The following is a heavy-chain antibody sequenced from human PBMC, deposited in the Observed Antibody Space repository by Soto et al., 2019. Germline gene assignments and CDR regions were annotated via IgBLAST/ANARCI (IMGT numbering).Heavy chain of an antibody. V-gene: IGHV4-59*01. CDR3: ARGRIAARPFFDY. Sequence: SETLSLTCTVSGGSISSYYWSWIRQPPGKGLEWIGYIYYSGSTNYNPSLKSRVTISVDTSKNQFSLKLSSVTAADTAVYYCARGRIAARPFFDYWGQGTLVTVSS. CDR1: GGSISSYY. D-gene: IGHD6-6*01. CDR2: IYYSGST. J-gene: IGHJ4*02.